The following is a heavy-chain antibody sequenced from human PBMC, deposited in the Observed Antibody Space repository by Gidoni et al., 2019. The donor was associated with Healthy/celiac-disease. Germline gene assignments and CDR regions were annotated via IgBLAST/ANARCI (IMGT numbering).Heavy chain of an antibody. CDR2: IYYSGST. CDR3: ARASSSWYDIAPLDY. V-gene: IGHV4-59*01. D-gene: IGHD6-13*01. CDR1: GGSIRSYY. J-gene: IGHJ4*02. Sequence: QVQLQESGPGLVKPSAALSLTCTVSGGSIRSYYWSWIRQPPGKGLEWIGYIYYSGSTNYNPSLKSRVTISVDTSKNQFSLKLSSVTAADTAVYYCARASSSWYDIAPLDYWGQGTLVTVSS.